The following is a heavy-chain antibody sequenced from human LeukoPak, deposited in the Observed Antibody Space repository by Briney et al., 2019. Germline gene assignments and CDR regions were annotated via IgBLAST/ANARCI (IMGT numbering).Heavy chain of an antibody. D-gene: IGHD3-16*01. V-gene: IGHV3-30*02. J-gene: IGHJ4*02. CDR3: AKDTPLCYFDY. Sequence: GGSRRLSCAASGFTFSSYGMHWIRQAPGKGLEWVAFIRNDGSIIYNADSVKGRFTISGDNSKNTLYLQMNSLRADDTAVYYCAKDTPLCYFDYWGQGTLVTVSS. CDR2: IRNDGSII. CDR1: GFTFSSYG.